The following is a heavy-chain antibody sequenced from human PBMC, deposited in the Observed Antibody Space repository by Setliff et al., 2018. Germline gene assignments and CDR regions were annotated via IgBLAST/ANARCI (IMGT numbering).Heavy chain of an antibody. CDR2: ISSSGAT. Sequence: SETLSLTCTVSGASITNINYYWGWIRQPPGKGLEWVATISSSGATNYNSSLKSRVTLSRDVAKRQFALNLRSVTAVDTAVYYRAREGRWDYNYPIYWGQGILVTVSS. V-gene: IGHV4-39*01. J-gene: IGHJ4*02. CDR1: GASITNINYY. D-gene: IGHD5-12*01. CDR3: AREGRWDYNYPIY.